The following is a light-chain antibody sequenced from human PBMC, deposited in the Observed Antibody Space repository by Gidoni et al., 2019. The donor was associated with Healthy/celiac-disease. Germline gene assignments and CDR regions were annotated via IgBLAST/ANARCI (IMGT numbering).Light chain of an antibody. CDR1: QSVSSY. J-gene: IGKJ2*01. CDR2: DAS. Sequence: EIVFTQSPATLSLSPGERATLSCRASQSVSSYLAWYQQKPGQAPRLLIYDASNRATGIPARFSGSGSGTDFTLTISSLEPEDFAVYYCQQRSNWYTFGQGTKLEIK. CDR3: QQRSNWYT. V-gene: IGKV3-11*01.